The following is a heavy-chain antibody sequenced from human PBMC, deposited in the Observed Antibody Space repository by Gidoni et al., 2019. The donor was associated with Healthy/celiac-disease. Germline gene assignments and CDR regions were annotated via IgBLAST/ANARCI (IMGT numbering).Heavy chain of an antibody. CDR1: GFSLSTSGVG. D-gene: IGHD4-17*01. Sequence: QITLKESGPTLVKPSQTLTLSCTFSGFSLSTSGVGVGWSRQPPGKALEWLALIYWNDDKRYSPSLKSRLTIAKDTSKNQVVLTMTSMDPVDTATYYCAHWYGDSIVYNWFDPWGQGTLVTVSS. CDR2: IYWNDDK. J-gene: IGHJ5*02. V-gene: IGHV2-5*01. CDR3: AHWYGDSIVYNWFDP.